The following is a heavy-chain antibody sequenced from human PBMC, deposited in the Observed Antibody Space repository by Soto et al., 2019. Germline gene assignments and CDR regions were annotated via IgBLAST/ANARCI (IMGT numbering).Heavy chain of an antibody. CDR3: ARQGRSFNL. CDR2: VYNSGTT. V-gene: IGHV4-59*08. CDR1: GVSISSYY. J-gene: IGHJ2*01. Sequence: QVQLQESGPGLVKPSETLSLTCTVSGVSISSYYWSWIRQPPGKGLEWIGYVYNSGTTNYNPSLKSRITISEDTSKNPCSLKLSSVTAADTAVYYCARQGRSFNLWGRGTLVTVSS.